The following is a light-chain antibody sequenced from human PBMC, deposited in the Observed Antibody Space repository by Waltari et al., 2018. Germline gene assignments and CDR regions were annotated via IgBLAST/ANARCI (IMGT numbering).Light chain of an antibody. J-gene: IGLJ1*01. V-gene: IGLV1-44*01. CDR1: ISNIGSNS. CDR3: AAWDDSLNGYF. Sequence: QSVLTQPPSASGTPGRRITISCSGNISNIGSNSVNWYQQLPGTGPKLLIYSDKPRPSGVPVRFSGANSATPGALAISVLQSDDWADHYWAAWDDSLNGYFFATATKATVL. CDR2: SDK.